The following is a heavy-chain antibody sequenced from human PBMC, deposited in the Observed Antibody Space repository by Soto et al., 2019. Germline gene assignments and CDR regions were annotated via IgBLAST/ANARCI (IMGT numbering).Heavy chain of an antibody. CDR2: IYYSGST. J-gene: IGHJ6*02. CDR3: ARGGIQLWLRYYYGMDV. Sequence: LSLTCTVSGGSISSGDYYWSWIRQPPGKGLEWIGYIYYSGSTYYNPSLKSRVTISVDTSKNQFSLKLSSATAADTAVYYCARGGIQLWLRYYYGMDVWGQGTTVTVSS. CDR1: GGSISSGDYY. D-gene: IGHD5-18*01. V-gene: IGHV4-30-4*01.